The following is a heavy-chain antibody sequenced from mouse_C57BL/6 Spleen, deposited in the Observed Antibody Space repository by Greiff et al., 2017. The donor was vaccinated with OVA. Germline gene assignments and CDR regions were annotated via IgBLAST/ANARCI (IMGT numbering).Heavy chain of an antibody. V-gene: IGHV1-69*01. CDR3: AVYSNDLRSYYFDY. CDR1: GYTFTSYW. CDR2: IDPSDSYP. D-gene: IGHD2-12*01. J-gene: IGHJ2*01. Sequence: QVQLQQPGAELVMPGASVKLSCKASGYTFTSYWMHWVKQRPGQGLEWIGEIDPSDSYPNYNQKFKGKSTLTVDKSSSTAYMQLSSLTSEDSAVYYCAVYSNDLRSYYFDYWGQGTTLTVSS.